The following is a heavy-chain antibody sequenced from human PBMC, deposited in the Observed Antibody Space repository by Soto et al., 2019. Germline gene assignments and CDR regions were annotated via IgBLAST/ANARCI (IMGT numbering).Heavy chain of an antibody. D-gene: IGHD3-9*01. J-gene: IGHJ4*02. V-gene: IGHV5-51*01. CDR1: GYSFTSYW. CDR3: ANRQAYDISTGYYPFDY. Sequence: PVESLKISFQGSGYSFTSYWIGWVRQTPGKGLEWMGMIYPGDSDTRYSPSFQVEVTISADKSISAAFLQWSSLKASDTATYYCANRQAYDISTGYYPFDYWGQGSLVTVSS. CDR2: IYPGDSDT.